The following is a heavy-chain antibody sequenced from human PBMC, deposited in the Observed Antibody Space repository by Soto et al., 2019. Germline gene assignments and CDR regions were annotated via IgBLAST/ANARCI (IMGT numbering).Heavy chain of an antibody. CDR2: INPNSGGT. J-gene: IGHJ6*03. CDR1: GYTFTGYY. D-gene: IGHD5-12*01. CDR3: ARDLNPSYSGYDSSYYMDV. V-gene: IGHV1-2*04. Sequence: QVQLVQSGAEVKKPGASVKVSCKASGYTFTGYYMHWVRQAPGQGLEWMGWINPNSGGTNYAQKLQGWVTMTRDTSISTAYMELSRLRSDDTAVYYCARDLNPSYSGYDSSYYMDVWGKGTTVTVSS.